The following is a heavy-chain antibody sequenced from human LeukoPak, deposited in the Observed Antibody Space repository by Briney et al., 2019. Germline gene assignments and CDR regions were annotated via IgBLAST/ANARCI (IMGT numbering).Heavy chain of an antibody. Sequence: PGGSLRLSCAASGLSFRSYEINWVRQAPGKGLEWVSYISSSGSPIYYADSVKGRFTISRDNAKNSLYLQMNSLRAEDTAVYYCAGGYGGNSGGYWGQGTLVTVSS. D-gene: IGHD4-23*01. J-gene: IGHJ4*02. CDR3: AGGYGGNSGGY. CDR2: ISSSGSPI. V-gene: IGHV3-48*03. CDR1: GLSFRSYE.